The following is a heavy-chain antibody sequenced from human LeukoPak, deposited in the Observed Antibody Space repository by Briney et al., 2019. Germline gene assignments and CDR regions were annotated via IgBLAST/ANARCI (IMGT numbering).Heavy chain of an antibody. J-gene: IGHJ4*02. CDR1: GYTFTSYD. CDR2: MNPNSGNT. V-gene: IGHV1-8*01. Sequence: ASVKVSCKASGYTFTSYDINWVRQATGQGLEWMGWMNPNSGNTGYAQKFQGRVTMTRNTSISTAHMELSSLRSEDTAVYYCARRIFDDYGDYPFEDYWGQGTLVTVSS. CDR3: ARRIFDDYGDYPFEDY. D-gene: IGHD4-17*01.